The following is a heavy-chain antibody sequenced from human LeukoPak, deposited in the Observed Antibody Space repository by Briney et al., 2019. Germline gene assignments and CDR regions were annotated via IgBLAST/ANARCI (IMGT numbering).Heavy chain of an antibody. Sequence: ASVKVSRKASGYTFTDFGISWVRQAPGQGLEWMGWISAYNGNRNYVQKYHDRVTMTTDTSTSTAYMELRSLRSDDTAMYYCTRDLGVDTTMIFFDYWGQGTLVTVSS. V-gene: IGHV1-18*01. CDR2: ISAYNGNR. D-gene: IGHD5-18*01. CDR3: TRDLGVDTTMIFFDY. J-gene: IGHJ4*02. CDR1: GYTFTDFG.